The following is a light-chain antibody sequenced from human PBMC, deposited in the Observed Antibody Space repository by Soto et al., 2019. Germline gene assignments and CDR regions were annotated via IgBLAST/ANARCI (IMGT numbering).Light chain of an antibody. CDR2: DVT. CDR1: SNDVGAYDY. CDR3: SSYATSRTVI. Sequence: QSVLTQPASMSGSPGQSITISCTGTSNDVGAYDYVSWYQHHPGKAPKLMIYDVTNRPSGLSNRFSGSKSGNTASLTISGLQAEDEADYYCSSYATSRTVIFGGGTKLTVL. J-gene: IGLJ2*01. V-gene: IGLV2-14*01.